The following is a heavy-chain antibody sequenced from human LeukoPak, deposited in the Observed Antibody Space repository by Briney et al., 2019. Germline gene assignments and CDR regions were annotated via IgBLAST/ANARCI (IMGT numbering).Heavy chain of an antibody. J-gene: IGHJ4*02. CDR2: IKEDGSEK. V-gene: IGHV3-7*03. Sequence: PGGSLRLSCAASGFTFSNYWMSWVRQAPGKGLEWVANIKEDGSEKCYVDSVKGRFTISRDNAKNSLYLQMNSLRAEDTALYYCAKGAPPDNYDSSGYYDYWGQGTLVTVSS. CDR1: GFTFSNYW. CDR3: AKGAPPDNYDSSGYYDY. D-gene: IGHD3-22*01.